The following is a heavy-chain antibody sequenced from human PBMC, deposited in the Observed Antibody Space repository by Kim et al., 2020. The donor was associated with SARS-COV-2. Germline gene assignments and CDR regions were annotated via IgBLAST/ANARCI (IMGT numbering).Heavy chain of an antibody. CDR2: IYYSGST. CDR1: GGSISSSSYY. Sequence: SETLSLTCTVSGGSISSSSYYWGWIRQPPGKGLEWIGSIYYSGSTYYNPSLKSRVTISVDTSKNQFSLKLSSVTAADTAVYYCAREDKMGYYYDSSGIKASFDYWGQGTLVTVSS. CDR3: AREDKMGYYYDSSGIKASFDY. V-gene: IGHV4-39*07. J-gene: IGHJ4*02. D-gene: IGHD3-22*01.